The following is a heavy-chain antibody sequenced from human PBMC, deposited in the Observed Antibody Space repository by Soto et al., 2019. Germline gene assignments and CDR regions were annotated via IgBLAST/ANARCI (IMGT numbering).Heavy chain of an antibody. D-gene: IGHD2-15*01. Sequence: ASVKVSCKASGYSFTRYGIRWVRQAPGQGLEWMGWISAYNGNTNYAQKLQGRVTMTTDTSTSTAYMELRSLRSDDTAVYYCARDSRGFCSGGSCSSSYYWG. CDR2: ISAYNGNT. CDR3: ARDSRGFCSGGSCSSSYY. V-gene: IGHV1-18*01. CDR1: GYSFTRYG. J-gene: IGHJ4*01.